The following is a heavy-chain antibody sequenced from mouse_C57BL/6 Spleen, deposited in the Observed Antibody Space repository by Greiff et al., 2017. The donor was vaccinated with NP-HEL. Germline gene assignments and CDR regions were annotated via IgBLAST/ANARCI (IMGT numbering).Heavy chain of an antibody. CDR3: ASKILYGSSPYAMDY. CDR1: GYTFTSYG. Sequence: QVQLQQSGAELARPGASVKLSCKASGYTFTSYGISWVKQRTGQGLEWIGEIYPRSGNTYYNEKFKGKATLTADKSSSTAYMELRSLTSEDSAVYFCASKILYGSSPYAMDYWGQGTSVTVSS. V-gene: IGHV1-81*01. J-gene: IGHJ4*01. CDR2: IYPRSGNT. D-gene: IGHD1-1*01.